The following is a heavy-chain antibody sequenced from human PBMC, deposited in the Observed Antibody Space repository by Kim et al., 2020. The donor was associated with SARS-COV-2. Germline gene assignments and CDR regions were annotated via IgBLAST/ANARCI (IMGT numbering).Heavy chain of an antibody. CDR3: AKDGRSCSSSTARHEWYFDY. J-gene: IGHJ4*02. D-gene: IGHD6-13*01. Sequence: RFANSRDNSKNTLYLQMNSLRAEDTAVYYCAKDGRSCSSSTARHEWYFDYWGQGTLVTVSS. V-gene: IGHV3-30*02.